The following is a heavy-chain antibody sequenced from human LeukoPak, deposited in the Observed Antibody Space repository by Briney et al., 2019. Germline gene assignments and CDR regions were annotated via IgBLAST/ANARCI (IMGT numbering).Heavy chain of an antibody. CDR3: AKRSLAAAGTYYFDY. J-gene: IGHJ4*02. Sequence: GSLSLSCAASGFTFSSYGMSWVRQAPGKGLEWVSAISGSGGSTYYADSVKGRFTISRDNSKNTLYLQMNSLRAEDTAVYYCAKRSLAAAGTYYFDYWGQGTLVTVSS. D-gene: IGHD6-13*01. V-gene: IGHV3-23*01. CDR2: ISGSGGST. CDR1: GFTFSSYG.